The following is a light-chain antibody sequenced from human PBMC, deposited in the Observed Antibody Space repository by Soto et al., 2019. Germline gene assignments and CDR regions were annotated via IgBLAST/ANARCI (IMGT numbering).Light chain of an antibody. V-gene: IGLV1-51*01. CDR1: SSNIGNNY. CDR2: DNN. CDR3: GTWDSGLSAVV. J-gene: IGLJ3*02. Sequence: QSVLTQPPSVSAAPGQKVTISCSGSSSNIGNNYVSWYQQLPGTAPKLLIYDNNKRPSGIPDRFSGSKSGTSATLGITGLQTGDDADYYCGTWDSGLSAVVFGGGTKLTVL.